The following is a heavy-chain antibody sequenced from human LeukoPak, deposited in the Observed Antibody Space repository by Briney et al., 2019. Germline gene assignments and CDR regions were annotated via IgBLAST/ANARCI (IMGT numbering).Heavy chain of an antibody. CDR3: ARSNREFASGTGDF. CDR1: GFTFSSHW. J-gene: IGHJ4*02. V-gene: IGHV3-7*05. CDR2: IKQDGSEK. Sequence: GESLRLSCAASGFTFSSHWMSWVRQGLGKGLEWVANIKQDGSEKYYVDSVKGRFTISRDNAKNSLYLQMNSLRAEDTAVYYCARSNREFASGTGDFWGQGTLVTVSS. D-gene: IGHD3-10*01.